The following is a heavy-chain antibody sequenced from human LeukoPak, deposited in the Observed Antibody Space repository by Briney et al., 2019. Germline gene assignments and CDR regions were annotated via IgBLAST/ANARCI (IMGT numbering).Heavy chain of an antibody. CDR2: ISPRGGTT. Sequence: ASVKASCKASGYTFTTYYMHWVRQAPGQGLEWMGIISPRGGTTNYAQMFQGRVTMTRDTSTSTVYMELSSLRSEDTAIYYCASEAYSSSSRVTYFDYWGQGTLVTVSS. V-gene: IGHV1-46*01. J-gene: IGHJ4*02. CDR3: ASEAYSSSSRVTYFDY. D-gene: IGHD6-6*01. CDR1: GYTFTTYY.